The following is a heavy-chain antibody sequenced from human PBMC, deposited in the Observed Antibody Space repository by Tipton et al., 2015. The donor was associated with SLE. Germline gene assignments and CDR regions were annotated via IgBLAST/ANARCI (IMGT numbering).Heavy chain of an antibody. CDR2: ISISGAYI. D-gene: IGHD4-11*01. CDR1: GFRVSAYN. CDR3: AKEKDYLEHQMDV. V-gene: IGHV3-21*01. Sequence: VQLVQSGGGLVKPGGSLRLSCVASGFRVSAYNLDWVRQAPGKGLEWVSTISISGAYISYSDSVRGRFTISKDSAQNSLYLEMNSLRAEDSAVYYCAKEKDYLEHQMDVWGKGTTVTVSS. J-gene: IGHJ6*04.